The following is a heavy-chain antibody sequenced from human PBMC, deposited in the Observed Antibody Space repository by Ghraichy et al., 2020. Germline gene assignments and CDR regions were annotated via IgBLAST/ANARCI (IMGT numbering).Heavy chain of an antibody. V-gene: IGHV3-7*03. CDR3: VRDHDY. J-gene: IGHJ4*02. CDR1: GFTFGGDL. Sequence: GGSLRLSCAASGFTFGGDLMSWVRQAPGKGLEWVGNIKEDGSEQYYVDSVKGRFTISRDNAKNSLYLHMDSLRAEDTAVYYCVRDHDYWGRGTLVIVSS. CDR2: IKEDGSEQ.